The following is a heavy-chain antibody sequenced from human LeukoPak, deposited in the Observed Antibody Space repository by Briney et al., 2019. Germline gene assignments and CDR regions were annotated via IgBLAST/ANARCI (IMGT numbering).Heavy chain of an antibody. CDR3: TKDRGSGSFTGDYYFDY. J-gene: IGHJ4*02. CDR2: IRYDGNIK. CDR1: GFTFSSYG. Sequence: GGSLRLSCAASGFTFSSYGIHWVRQAPGKGLEWVAFIRYDGNIKYYADSVKGRFTISRDNSQNTLYLQMSSLRTEDTAVYYCTKDRGSGSFTGDYYFDYWGQGTLVTVSS. V-gene: IGHV3-30*02. D-gene: IGHD1-26*01.